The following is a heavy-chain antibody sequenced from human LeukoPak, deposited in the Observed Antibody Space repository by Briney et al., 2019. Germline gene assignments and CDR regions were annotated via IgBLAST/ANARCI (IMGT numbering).Heavy chain of an antibody. J-gene: IGHJ6*03. V-gene: IGHV3-30*02. CDR1: GFTSSSYG. CDR2: IRYDGSNK. Sequence: GGSLRLSCAASGFTSSSYGMHWVRQAPGKGLEWVAFIRYDGSNKYYADSVKGRFTISRDNSKNTLYLQMNSLKAEDTAVYYCARAFWQWLPPLGPYYYYMDVWGKGTTVTVSS. CDR3: ARAFWQWLPPLGPYYYYMDV. D-gene: IGHD6-19*01.